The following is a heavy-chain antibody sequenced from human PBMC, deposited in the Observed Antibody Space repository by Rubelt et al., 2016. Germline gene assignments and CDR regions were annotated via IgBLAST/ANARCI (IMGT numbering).Heavy chain of an antibody. Sequence: QVQLQQWGAGLLKPSETLSLTCAVYGGSISSYYWSWIRQPPGKGLEWIGFIYYSGSTNYNPSLKNRVTISVDTSKNQFSLKLSSVTAADTAVYYCARGRLYFDYWGQGTLVTVSS. CDR2: IYYSGST. J-gene: IGHJ4*02. D-gene: IGHD5-12*01. V-gene: IGHV4-59*08. CDR1: GGSISSYY. CDR3: ARGRLYFDY.